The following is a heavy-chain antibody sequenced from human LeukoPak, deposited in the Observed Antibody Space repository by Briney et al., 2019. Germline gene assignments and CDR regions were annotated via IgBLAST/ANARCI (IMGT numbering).Heavy chain of an antibody. CDR2: ISSNGGST. D-gene: IGHD1-1*01. Sequence: GGSLRLSCSASGFTFSSYAMHWVRQAPGKGLEYVPAISSNGGSTYYADSVKGRFTISRDNSKNTLYLQMSSLRAEDTAVYYCVKGGKQLEPFDYWGQGTLVTVSS. J-gene: IGHJ4*02. CDR1: GFTFSSYA. V-gene: IGHV3-64D*06. CDR3: VKGGKQLEPFDY.